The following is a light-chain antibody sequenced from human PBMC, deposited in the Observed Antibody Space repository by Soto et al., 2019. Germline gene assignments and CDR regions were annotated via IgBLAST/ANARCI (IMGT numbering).Light chain of an antibody. CDR3: LVWDSRSEHDV. CDR2: DDS. J-gene: IGLJ1*01. Sequence: SYELTQSPSVSVAPGQTVSITCGGYNIGSKSVHWYQQKPGQAPVLVVYDDSDRRSGIPERFSGSNSGNTATLTITRVEAGDEADYHCLVWDSRSEHDVFGPGTNVTVL. V-gene: IGLV3-21*02. CDR1: NIGSKS.